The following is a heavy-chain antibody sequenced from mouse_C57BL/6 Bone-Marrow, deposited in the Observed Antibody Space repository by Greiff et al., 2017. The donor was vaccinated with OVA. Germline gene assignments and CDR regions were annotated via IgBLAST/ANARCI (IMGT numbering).Heavy chain of an antibody. V-gene: IGHV1-15*01. D-gene: IGHD2-3*01. J-gene: IGHJ4*01. Sequence: VQLQQSGAELVRPGASVTLSCKASGYTFTDYEMHWVKQTPLHGLEWLGAIDPETGGTAYTQKFKGKAILTADQSSSTAYMERRSLTSEDSAVYYCRGNTGDGYFYAMDYWGQGTSVTVSA. CDR2: IDPETGGT. CDR1: GYTFTDYE. CDR3: RGNTGDGYFYAMDY.